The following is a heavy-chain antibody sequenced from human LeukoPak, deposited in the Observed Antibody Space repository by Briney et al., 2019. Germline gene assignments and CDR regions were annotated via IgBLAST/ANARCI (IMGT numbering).Heavy chain of an antibody. CDR2: INHSGST. CDR3: ARLGGSSSIRPNWFDP. V-gene: IGHV4-34*01. D-gene: IGHD6-6*01. Sequence: PSETLSLTCVVYGGSFSGYYWSWIRQPPGKGLEWIGEINHSGSTNYNSSLKSRVTISVDMSKNQFSLKLSSVTAADTAVYYCARLGGSSSIRPNWFDPWGQGTLVTVSS. J-gene: IGHJ5*02. CDR1: GGSFSGYY.